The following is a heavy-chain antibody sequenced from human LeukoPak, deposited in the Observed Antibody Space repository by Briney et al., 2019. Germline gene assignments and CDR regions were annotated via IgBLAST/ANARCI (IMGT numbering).Heavy chain of an antibody. J-gene: IGHJ6*03. CDR2: IYSGGST. Sequence: GGSLRLSCAASGFTVSSNYMSWVRQAPGKGLEWVSVIYSGGSTYYADSVKGRFTISRDNSKNTLYLQMNSLRAEDTAVYYCAREGKYYYDSSGYGYYYYYMDVWGKGTTVTISS. D-gene: IGHD3-22*01. V-gene: IGHV3-53*01. CDR1: GFTVSSNY. CDR3: AREGKYYYDSSGYGYYYYYMDV.